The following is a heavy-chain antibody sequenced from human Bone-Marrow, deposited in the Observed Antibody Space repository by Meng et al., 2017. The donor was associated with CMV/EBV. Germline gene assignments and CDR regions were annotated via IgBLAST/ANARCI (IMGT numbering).Heavy chain of an antibody. V-gene: IGHV1-69*05. CDR3: ARPLEYCSSSNCYRIGY. Sequence: SVKVSCKASGGTFSSYAISWVRQAPGQGLEWMGGIIPIFGTANYAQKFQGRVTITTDESTSTAYMELSSLRSEDTAVYYCARPLEYCSSSNCYRIGYWGQGTLVTVSS. CDR2: IIPIFGTA. CDR1: GGTFSSYA. D-gene: IGHD2-2*02. J-gene: IGHJ4*02.